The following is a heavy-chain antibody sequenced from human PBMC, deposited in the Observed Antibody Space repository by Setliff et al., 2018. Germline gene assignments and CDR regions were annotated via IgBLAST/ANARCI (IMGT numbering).Heavy chain of an antibody. D-gene: IGHD6-25*01. CDR2: INGDGSSA. J-gene: IGHJ3*02. Sequence: GGSLRLSCVVSGPMFSRYWIHWVRQSPGKGLVRVARINGDGSSASYADSVEGRFTISRDNAKNTVYLQMNSLGVDDTAVYYCARDWGAAGSTNAFDIWGQGTMVTVSS. CDR1: GPMFSRYW. V-gene: IGHV3-74*01. CDR3: ARDWGAAGSTNAFDI.